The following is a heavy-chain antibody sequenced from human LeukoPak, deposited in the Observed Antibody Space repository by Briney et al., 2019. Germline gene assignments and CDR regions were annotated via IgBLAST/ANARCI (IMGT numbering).Heavy chain of an antibody. V-gene: IGHV3-9*01. Sequence: GGSLRLSCAASGFTFDDYAMHWVRQAPGKGLEWVSGISWNSSSIGYADSVKGRFTISRDNAKNSLYLQMNSLRAEDTALYYCAKATPRGVIVGAHFDYWGQGTLVTVSS. CDR2: ISWNSSSI. J-gene: IGHJ4*02. CDR1: GFTFDDYA. CDR3: AKATPRGVIVGAHFDY. D-gene: IGHD1-26*01.